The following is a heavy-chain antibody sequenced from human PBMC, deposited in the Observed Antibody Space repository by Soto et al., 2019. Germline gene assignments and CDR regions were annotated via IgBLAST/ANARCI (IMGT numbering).Heavy chain of an antibody. V-gene: IGHV1-8*01. CDR1: GYTFSSYD. J-gene: IGHJ4*02. Sequence: QVQLVQSGAEVKKPGASVKVSCKASGYTFSSYDINWVRQATGQGLEWMGWLNPNSGDTGYAQKFQGRVTLTRNTSINTANTELISLTSDDTAGYYCAASGAGWYLYWGQGTLVTVSS. CDR2: LNPNSGDT. D-gene: IGHD6-19*01. CDR3: AASGAGWYLY.